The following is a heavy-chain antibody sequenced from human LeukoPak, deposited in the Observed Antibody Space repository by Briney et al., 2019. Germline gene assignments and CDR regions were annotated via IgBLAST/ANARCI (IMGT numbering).Heavy chain of an antibody. J-gene: IGHJ3*02. CDR2: IIPSSGGA. CDR3: ARLTYYDFWSGYNYAFDI. Sequence: SVTVSCTAPAYTFTGYDMHWVRPAPVQGREWMGWIIPSSGGANYAQKIPGRVTMTWHTTISTAYMELSRLRSDDTAVYYCARLTYYDFWSGYNYAFDIWGQGTMVTVSS. V-gene: IGHV1-2*02. CDR1: AYTFTGYD. D-gene: IGHD3-3*01.